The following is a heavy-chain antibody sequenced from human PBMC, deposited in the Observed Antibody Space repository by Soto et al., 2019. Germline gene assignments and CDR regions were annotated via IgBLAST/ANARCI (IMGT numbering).Heavy chain of an antibody. CDR1: GFTFSNHW. CDR3: ARDPGISSGWYYFDY. Sequence: EVHLVESGGGLVQSGGSLRLSCAASGFTFSNHWMTWVRQAPGKGLEWVASVKQDGSEIYYGDSVKGRFTISRDNAKNSLFLQLNSLRAEDTAMYYCARDPGISSGWYYFDYWCQGNLVTVSS. V-gene: IGHV3-7*05. J-gene: IGHJ4*02. CDR2: VKQDGSEI. D-gene: IGHD6-19*01.